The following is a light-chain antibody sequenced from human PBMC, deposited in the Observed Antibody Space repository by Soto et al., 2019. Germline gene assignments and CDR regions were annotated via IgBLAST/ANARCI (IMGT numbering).Light chain of an antibody. J-gene: IGLJ1*01. CDR3: CSYAGSSTLHV. V-gene: IGLV2-23*02. Sequence: QSVLTQPACVSGSPGQSITISCTGTSSDVGSYNLVSWYQQHPGKAPKLMIYEVSKRPSGVSNRFSGSKSGNTASLTISGLQADDEADDYGCSYAGSSTLHVFRTGTKVTDL. CDR1: SSDVGSYNL. CDR2: EVS.